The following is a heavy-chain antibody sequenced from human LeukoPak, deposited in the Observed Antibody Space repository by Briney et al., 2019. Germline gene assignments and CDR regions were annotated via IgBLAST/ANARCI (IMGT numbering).Heavy chain of an antibody. Sequence: GGSLRLSCAASGFTFSNYNMNWVRQAPGKGLEWVSYISSTSGTIYYADSVKGRFTISRDNAKKSLYLQMNSLRVEDTGVYYWGRDRGGGYSTDYSDYWGQGTLVTVSS. D-gene: IGHD6-13*01. V-gene: IGHV3-48*01. J-gene: IGHJ4*02. CDR3: GRDRGGGYSTDYSDY. CDR2: ISSTSGTI. CDR1: GFTFSNYN.